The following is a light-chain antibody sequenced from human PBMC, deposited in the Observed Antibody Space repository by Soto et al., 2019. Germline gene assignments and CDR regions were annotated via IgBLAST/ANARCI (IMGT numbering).Light chain of an antibody. J-gene: IGLJ7*01. Sequence: QSVLTQPPSASGTPGQRVTISCSGSSSNVGSNYVYWYQQLPATTPKLLIYSNNTRPSWVPDRFSGSKSGTTASPAISGLRSDDEADYYCAAWDDGLSGPVFGGGTQLTVL. CDR3: AAWDDGLSGPV. CDR1: SSNVGSNY. V-gene: IGLV1-47*02. CDR2: SNN.